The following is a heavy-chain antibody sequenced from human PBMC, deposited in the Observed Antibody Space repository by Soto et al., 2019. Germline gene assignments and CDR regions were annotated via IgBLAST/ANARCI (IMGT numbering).Heavy chain of an antibody. CDR2: ISLSSSYT. D-gene: IGHD3-3*01. CDR1: GFTFNSHT. CDR3: ARPIFGQVMDA. J-gene: IGHJ6*02. Sequence: PGRSLRLSCEASGFTFNSHTMHCVRQAPGMRPEWISCISLSSSYTYYAESVKGRFTISRDNAKNSLFVQMNSLAVKDTAVYYCARPIFGQVMDAWGRGTTVAAP. V-gene: IGHV3-21*01.